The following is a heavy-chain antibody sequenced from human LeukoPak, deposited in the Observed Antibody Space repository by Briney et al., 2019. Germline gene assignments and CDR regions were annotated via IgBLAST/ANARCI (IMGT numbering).Heavy chain of an antibody. CDR1: GFTFSGYA. CDR3: AKRSGSGTYYFDY. Sequence: GGSLGPSCAAPGFTFSGYARSFVRQPPGKGREGASSVSGDGDRTYYADSVKGRFTISRDNSKNTLYLQMNSLRAEDTAVYYCAKRSGSGTYYFDYWGQGTLVTVSS. D-gene: IGHD3-10*01. CDR2: VSGDGDRT. V-gene: IGHV3-23*01. J-gene: IGHJ4*02.